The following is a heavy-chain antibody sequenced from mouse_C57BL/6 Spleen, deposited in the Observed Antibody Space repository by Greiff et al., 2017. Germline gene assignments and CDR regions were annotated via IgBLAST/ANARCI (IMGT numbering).Heavy chain of an antibody. CDR3: ARGVYGRAWFAY. Sequence: QVHVKQPGAELVRPGTSVKLSCKASGYTFTSYWMHWVKQRPGQGLEWIGVIDPSDSYTNYNQKFKGKATLTVDTSSSTAYMQLSSLTSEDSAVYYCARGVYGRAWFAYWGQGTLVTVSA. CDR1: GYTFTSYW. CDR2: IDPSDSYT. J-gene: IGHJ3*01. D-gene: IGHD1-1*02. V-gene: IGHV1-59*01.